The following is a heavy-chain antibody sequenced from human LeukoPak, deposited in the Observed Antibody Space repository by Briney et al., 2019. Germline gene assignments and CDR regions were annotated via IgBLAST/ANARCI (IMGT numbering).Heavy chain of an antibody. J-gene: IGHJ4*02. CDR1: GYTFTGYY. V-gene: IGHV1-2*02. D-gene: IGHD3-22*01. Sequence: ASVKVSCKASGYTFTGYYMHWARQAPGQGLEWMGWINPNSGGTNYAQKFQGRVTMTRDTSISTAYMELSRLRSDDTAVYYCARHYYDSSDFYFDYWGQGTLVTVSS. CDR2: INPNSGGT. CDR3: ARHYYDSSDFYFDY.